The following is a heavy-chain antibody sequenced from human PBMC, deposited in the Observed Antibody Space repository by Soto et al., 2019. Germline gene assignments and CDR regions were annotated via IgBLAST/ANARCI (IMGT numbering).Heavy chain of an antibody. J-gene: IGHJ3*02. D-gene: IGHD2-21*02. CDR3: AHRLTATAFDI. V-gene: IGHV2-5*02. CDR2: IYWDDDK. CDR1: GFSLSTSGVA. Sequence: QITLKESGPTLVKPTQTLTLSCTFSGFSLSTSGVAVGWIRQPPGKALEWLALIYWDDDKRYSPSMKGRLTITRDTSKNQVVLIMTNMDPEDTATYYCAHRLTATAFDIWGQGTMVTVSS.